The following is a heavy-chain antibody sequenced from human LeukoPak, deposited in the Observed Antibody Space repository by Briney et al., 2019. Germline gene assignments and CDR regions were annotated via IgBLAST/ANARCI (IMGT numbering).Heavy chain of an antibody. Sequence: TGGSLRLSCAVSGFTFSTYAMHWVRQAPGKGLEWVAAISFDGSNKYYADSVKGRFTISRDNAKNTLYLQMNSLRAEDTAVYYCAKVPHGDYAVDYWGQGTLVTVSS. CDR3: AKVPHGDYAVDY. D-gene: IGHD4-17*01. V-gene: IGHV3-30-3*01. CDR1: GFTFSTYA. CDR2: ISFDGSNK. J-gene: IGHJ4*02.